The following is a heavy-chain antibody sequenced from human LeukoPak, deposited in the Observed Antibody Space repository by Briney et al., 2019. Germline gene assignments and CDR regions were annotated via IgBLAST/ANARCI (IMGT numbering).Heavy chain of an antibody. CDR2: IYYSGSV. CDR1: GGSFSGYY. V-gene: IGHV4-34*01. CDR3: ARGRYYFDY. Sequence: SETLSLTCAVYGGSFSGYYWSWIRQPPGKGLEWIGYIYYSGSVFYNPSLKSRVTMSVDTSKNQFSPQLRSVTAADTAVYYCARGRYYFDYWGQGTLVTVSS. J-gene: IGHJ4*02.